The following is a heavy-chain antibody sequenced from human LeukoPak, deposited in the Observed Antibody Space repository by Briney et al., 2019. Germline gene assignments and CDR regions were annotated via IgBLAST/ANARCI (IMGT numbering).Heavy chain of an antibody. Sequence: PSETLSLTCTVSGDSISNSAYYWVWIRQPTGKGLEWIGTITNTGNTYSNPPLKSRVTISIDTSKTQISLKLTSVTAADTAVFYCARKTPGTSVDVWGQGTPVTVSS. D-gene: IGHD3-10*01. CDR3: ARKTPGTSVDV. CDR1: GDSISNSAYY. V-gene: IGHV4-39*01. J-gene: IGHJ6*02. CDR2: ITNTGNT.